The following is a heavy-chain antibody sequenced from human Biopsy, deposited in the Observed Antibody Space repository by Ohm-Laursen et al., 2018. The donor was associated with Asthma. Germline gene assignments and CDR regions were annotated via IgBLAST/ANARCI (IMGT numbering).Heavy chain of an antibody. Sequence: ASVKVSCKASAYTFIGYHLHWVRQAPGEGLEWMGRINPNGGATIYAQKFQGRVTMTRDTSISTAYMELSRLTSDDTAVYYCARVQKSPGDRWFDPWGQGALVTVSS. D-gene: IGHD7-27*01. CDR1: AYTFIGYH. CDR3: ARVQKSPGDRWFDP. V-gene: IGHV1-2*06. J-gene: IGHJ5*02. CDR2: INPNGGAT.